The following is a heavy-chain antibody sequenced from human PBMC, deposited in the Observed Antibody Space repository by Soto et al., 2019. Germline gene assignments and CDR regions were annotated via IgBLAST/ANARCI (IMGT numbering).Heavy chain of an antibody. CDR1: GVFFSGYY. CDR2: INHSGST. CDR3: ARGLSMVRGVPFDY. Sequence: SETLSLTCAVCGVFFSGYYWSWIRQPPGEGLEWIGEINHSGSTNYNPSLKSRVTISVDTSKNQFSLKLSSVTAADTAVYYCARGLSMVRGVPFDYWGQGTLVTVSS. D-gene: IGHD3-10*01. J-gene: IGHJ4*02. V-gene: IGHV4-34*01.